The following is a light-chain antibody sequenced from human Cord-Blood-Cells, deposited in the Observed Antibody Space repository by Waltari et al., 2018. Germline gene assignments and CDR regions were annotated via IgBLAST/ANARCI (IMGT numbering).Light chain of an antibody. CDR1: SSNIGRNT. Sequence: QSVLTQPPQASGTPGQRLTISCSGSSSNIGRNTLTLYHQLPGTAPKLLIYSNNQGPSGVPDRFSVSKSGTSASLAISGLQSEDEADYYCAAWDDSLNGPVFGGGTKLTVL. J-gene: IGLJ2*01. CDR2: SNN. V-gene: IGLV1-44*01. CDR3: AAWDDSLNGPV.